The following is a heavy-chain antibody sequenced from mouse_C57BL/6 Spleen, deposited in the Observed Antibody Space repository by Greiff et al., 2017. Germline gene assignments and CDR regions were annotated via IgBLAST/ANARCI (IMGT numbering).Heavy chain of an antibody. Sequence: EVKLVESGAELVRPGASVKLSCTASGFNIKDDYMHWVKQRPEQGLEWIGWIDPENGDTEYASQFPGKATITADTSSNTAYLQISSLTSEDTAVYYCTTGDYDPSYAMGYWGQGTSVTVSS. V-gene: IGHV14-4*01. CDR2: IDPENGDT. J-gene: IGHJ4*01. D-gene: IGHD2-4*01. CDR1: GFNIKDDY. CDR3: TTGDYDPSYAMGY.